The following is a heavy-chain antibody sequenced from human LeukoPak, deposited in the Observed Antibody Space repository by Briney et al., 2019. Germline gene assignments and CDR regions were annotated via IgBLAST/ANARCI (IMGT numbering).Heavy chain of an antibody. Sequence: SSVKVSCKASGGTFSSYAISWVRQAPGQGLEWMGGIIPIFGTANYAQKFQGRVTITADESTSTAYMELSSLRSEDTAVYYCARGNGRITIFGEWLLVAFDIWGQGTMGTVSS. CDR1: GGTFSSYA. D-gene: IGHD3-3*01. CDR3: ARGNGRITIFGEWLLVAFDI. J-gene: IGHJ3*02. V-gene: IGHV1-69*13. CDR2: IIPIFGTA.